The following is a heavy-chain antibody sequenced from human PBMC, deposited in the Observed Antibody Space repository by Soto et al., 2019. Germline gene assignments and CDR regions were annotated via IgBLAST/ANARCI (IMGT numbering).Heavy chain of an antibody. V-gene: IGHV3-66*01. CDR2: IYSGGST. J-gene: IGHJ3*02. D-gene: IGHD6-19*01. Sequence: EVQLVESGGGLVQPGGSLRLSCAASGFTVSSNYMSWVRQAPGKGLEWVSVIYSGGSTYYADSVKGRFTISRDNSKNKLYLQMNSLRAEDTAVYYCARDLGYSSGWGGDAFDIWGQGTMVTVSS. CDR1: GFTVSSNY. CDR3: ARDLGYSSGWGGDAFDI.